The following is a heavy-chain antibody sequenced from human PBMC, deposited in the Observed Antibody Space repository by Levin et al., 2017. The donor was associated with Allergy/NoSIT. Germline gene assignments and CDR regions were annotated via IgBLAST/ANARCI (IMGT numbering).Heavy chain of an antibody. CDR3: AREVSRSRTHYADY. J-gene: IGHJ4*02. Sequence: QTLSLTCSVSGFSIAYGYYWAWIRQPPGKGLEWIGTVHHSGITYHNPSLKSRVTISVDMSENQLSLRLSSVTVADTAVYYCAREVSRSRTHYADYWGQGTLVTVSS. D-gene: IGHD5/OR15-5a*01. CDR1: GFSIAYGYY. CDR2: VHHSGIT. V-gene: IGHV4-38-2*02.